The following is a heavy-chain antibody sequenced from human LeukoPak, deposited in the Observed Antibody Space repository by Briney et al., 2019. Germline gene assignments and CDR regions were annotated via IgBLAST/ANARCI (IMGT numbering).Heavy chain of an antibody. CDR2: INSDGSFT. D-gene: IGHD3-22*01. CDR3: ARDPNYDSSGYPFDY. V-gene: IGHV3-74*01. Sequence: GGSLRLSCAASGFTFSRYGMHWVRQAPGKGLVWVSRINSDGSFTTYADSVEGRFTISRDNAKNTLYLQMNSLRADDTAVYYCARDPNYDSSGYPFDYWGQGTLVTVSS. CDR1: GFTFSRYG. J-gene: IGHJ4*02.